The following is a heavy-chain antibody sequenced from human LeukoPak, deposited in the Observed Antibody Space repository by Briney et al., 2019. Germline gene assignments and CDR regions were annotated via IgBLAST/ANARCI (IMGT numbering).Heavy chain of an antibody. CDR3: VRTPPNWGADY. CDR2: MSPNSGDT. Sequence: ASVKVSCKASEYTFTSYDINWVRQATGQGLEWMGWMSPNSGDTGYAQEFQGRLTMTRDTSISTACMELSSLRSEDTAVYYCVRTPPNWGADYWGQGTLVTVSS. V-gene: IGHV1-8*01. J-gene: IGHJ4*02. CDR1: EYTFTSYD. D-gene: IGHD3-16*01.